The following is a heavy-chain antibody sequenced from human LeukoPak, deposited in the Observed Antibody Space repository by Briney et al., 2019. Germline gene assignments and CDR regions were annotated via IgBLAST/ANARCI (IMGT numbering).Heavy chain of an antibody. CDR1: GGSISSSSYY. Sequence: SETLSLTCTVSGGSISSSSYYWGWIRQPPGKGLEWIGSIYYSGSTYYNPSLKSRVTISVDTSKNQFSLKLSSVTAADTAVYYCARVARLRLGELSTNYFDYWGQGTLVTVSS. D-gene: IGHD3-16*02. CDR3: ARVARLRLGELSTNYFDY. V-gene: IGHV4-39*07. J-gene: IGHJ4*02. CDR2: IYYSGST.